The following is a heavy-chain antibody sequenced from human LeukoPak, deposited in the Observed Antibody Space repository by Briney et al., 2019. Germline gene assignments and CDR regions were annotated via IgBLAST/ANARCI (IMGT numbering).Heavy chain of an antibody. CDR2: INHSGST. Sequence: SETLSLTCAVYGGSFSGYYWSWIRQPPGKGLEWIGEINHSGSTNYNPSLKSRVTISVDTSKNQFSLKLSSVTAADTAVYYCARGSDGIAARTIDYWGQGTPVTVSS. V-gene: IGHV4-34*01. J-gene: IGHJ4*02. D-gene: IGHD6-6*01. CDR3: ARGSDGIAARTIDY. CDR1: GGSFSGYY.